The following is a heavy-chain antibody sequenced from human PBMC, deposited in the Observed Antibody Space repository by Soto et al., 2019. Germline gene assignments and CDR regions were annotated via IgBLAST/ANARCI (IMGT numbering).Heavy chain of an antibody. J-gene: IGHJ2*01. CDR2: IYYSGST. V-gene: IGHV4-59*01. Sequence: QVQLQESGPGLVKPSETLSLTCTVSGGSISSYYWSWIRQPPGKGLEWIGYIYYSGSTNYNPSLKSRVTISVDTSKNQFSLKLSSVTAADTAVYYCARGRTNWYFDLWGRGTLVTVSS. CDR3: ARGRTNWYFDL. CDR1: GGSISSYY.